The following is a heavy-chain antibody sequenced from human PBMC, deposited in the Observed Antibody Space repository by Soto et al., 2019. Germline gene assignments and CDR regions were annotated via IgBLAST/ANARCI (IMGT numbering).Heavy chain of an antibody. Sequence: EVQLLESGGGLVQPGGSLRLSCAASGFTFSSYAMRWVRQAPGKGLEWVSAISGSGGSTYYADSVKGRCTISRDNSKNTVYLAMNSLRAEDTAVYYCAKRGSGSYFDYWGQGTLVTVSS. J-gene: IGHJ4*02. CDR2: ISGSGGST. CDR1: GFTFSSYA. V-gene: IGHV3-23*01. D-gene: IGHD1-26*01. CDR3: AKRGSGSYFDY.